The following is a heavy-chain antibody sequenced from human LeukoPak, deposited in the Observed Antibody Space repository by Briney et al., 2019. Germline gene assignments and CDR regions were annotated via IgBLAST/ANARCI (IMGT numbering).Heavy chain of an antibody. CDR2: ISGSGDST. CDR1: GFTFNSYA. V-gene: IGHV3-23*01. CDR3: AKESPRFDY. J-gene: IGHJ4*02. Sequence: GRSLRLSCAASGFTFNSYAMSWVRQAPGKGLEWVSVISGSGDSTHYAESVKGRFTISRDNSKNTLYLQMNSLRAEDTAVYYCAKESPRFDYWGQGTLVTVSS.